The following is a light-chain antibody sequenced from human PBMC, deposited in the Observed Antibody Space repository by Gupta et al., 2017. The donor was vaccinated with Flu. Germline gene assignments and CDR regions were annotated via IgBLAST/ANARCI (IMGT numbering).Light chain of an antibody. CDR3: QQRVIWPLT. V-gene: IGKV3-11*01. CDR2: DAS. Sequence: EMVLTQSPATVSLSPGERVTLSCRASQSVSSHLAWYQQKPGRAPRLLIYDASKRATGIPARFSGSGSGTDYTLTISGLEPEDLAVYYCQQRVIWPLTFGGGTKVEIK. CDR1: QSVSSH. J-gene: IGKJ4*01.